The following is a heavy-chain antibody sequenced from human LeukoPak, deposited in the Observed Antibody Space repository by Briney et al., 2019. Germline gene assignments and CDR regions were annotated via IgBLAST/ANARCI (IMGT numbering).Heavy chain of an antibody. CDR3: ARARRYYATDY. Sequence: SETLSLTCAVYGGSFSGYYWSWIRQPPGKGLEWIGEINHSGSTNYNPSLKSRVTISVDTPKNQFSLKLSSVTAADTAVYYCARARRYYATDYWGQGTLVTVSS. CDR1: GGSFSGYY. J-gene: IGHJ4*02. D-gene: IGHD3-22*01. CDR2: INHSGST. V-gene: IGHV4-34*01.